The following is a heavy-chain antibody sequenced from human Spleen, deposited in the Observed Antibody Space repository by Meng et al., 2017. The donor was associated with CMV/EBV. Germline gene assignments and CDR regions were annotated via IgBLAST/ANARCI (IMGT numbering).Heavy chain of an antibody. Sequence: GGSLRLSCAASGFTFSSYEMNWVRQAPGKGLEWVSYISSSGSTIHYADSVKGRFTISRDNAKNSLYLQMNSLRVEDTAVYYCAKIQQLASPIDYWGQGALVTVSS. CDR3: AKIQQLASPIDY. V-gene: IGHV3-48*03. J-gene: IGHJ4*02. D-gene: IGHD6-13*01. CDR1: GFTFSSYE. CDR2: ISSSGSTI.